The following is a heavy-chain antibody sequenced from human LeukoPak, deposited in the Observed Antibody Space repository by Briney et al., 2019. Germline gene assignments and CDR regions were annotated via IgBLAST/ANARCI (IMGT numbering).Heavy chain of an antibody. D-gene: IGHD3/OR15-3a*01. CDR3: ARQTGSGLFILP. CDR2: IYYSGNT. J-gene: IGHJ4*02. Sequence: SETLSLTCAVYGGSFSDYDWSWIRQPPGKGLEWIGSIYYSGNTYYNASLKSQVSISIDTSKNQFSLRLTSVTAADTAVYYCARQTGSGLFILPGGQGTLVTVSS. CDR1: GGSFSDYD. V-gene: IGHV4-34*01.